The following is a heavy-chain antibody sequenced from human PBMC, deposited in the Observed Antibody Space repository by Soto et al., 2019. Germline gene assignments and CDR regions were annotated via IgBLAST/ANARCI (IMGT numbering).Heavy chain of an antibody. Sequence: GGSLRLSCAASGFTFSSYGMHWVRQAPGKGLEWVAVISYDGSNKYYADSVKGRFTISRDNSKNTLYLQMNSLRAEDTAVYYCAKDRGGCSSTSCYIRAVFFEEPLGKCMDVWGQGTTVTVSS. D-gene: IGHD2-2*02. CDR1: GFTFSSYG. J-gene: IGHJ6*02. CDR3: AKDRGGCSSTSCYIRAVFFEEPLGKCMDV. V-gene: IGHV3-30*18. CDR2: ISYDGSNK.